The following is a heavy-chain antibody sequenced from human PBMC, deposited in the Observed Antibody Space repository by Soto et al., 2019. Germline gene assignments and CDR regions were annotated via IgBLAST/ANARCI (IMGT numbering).Heavy chain of an antibody. CDR2: ISRSSDTI. CDR3: ARDPYNYDILTGYSPPDY. CDR1: GFTFSDYY. Sequence: GGSLRLSCAASGFTFSDYYMSWIRRAPGKGLEWISYISRSSDTIYYADSVKGRFTISRDNAKNSLYLQMNSLRAEDTAVYYCARDPYNYDILTGYSPPDYWGQGTLVTVSS. D-gene: IGHD3-9*01. V-gene: IGHV3-11*01. J-gene: IGHJ4*02.